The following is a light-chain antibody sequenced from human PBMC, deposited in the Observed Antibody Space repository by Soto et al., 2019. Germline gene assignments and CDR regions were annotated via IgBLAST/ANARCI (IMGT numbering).Light chain of an antibody. CDR2: LNSDGSH. Sequence: QSVLTQSPSASASLGASVKLTCTLSSGHSTYAIAWHQQQPEKGPRYLMNLNSDGSHSKGDGIPDRFSGSSSGAESYLTISSLQSEDEADYYCQTWGTGIVVFGAGTKLSVL. CDR3: QTWGTGIVV. CDR1: SGHSTYA. J-gene: IGLJ2*01. V-gene: IGLV4-69*01.